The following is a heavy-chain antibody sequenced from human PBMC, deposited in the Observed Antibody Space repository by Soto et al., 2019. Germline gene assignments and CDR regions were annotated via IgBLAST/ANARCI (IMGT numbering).Heavy chain of an antibody. CDR1: GFTFSLSA. CDR3: AKGPEYDILTGCDY. CDR2: LSGGGSTT. D-gene: IGHD3-9*01. V-gene: IGHV3-23*01. J-gene: IGHJ4*02. Sequence: EVQLLESGGGFVQPGESLRLSCAASGFTFSLSAMSWVGQPPGRGLDWVSSLSGGGSTTDYADSVKGRFTISRDNSKNTVHLQMNSLRAEDTAVYYCAKGPEYDILTGCDYWGQGALVTVSS.